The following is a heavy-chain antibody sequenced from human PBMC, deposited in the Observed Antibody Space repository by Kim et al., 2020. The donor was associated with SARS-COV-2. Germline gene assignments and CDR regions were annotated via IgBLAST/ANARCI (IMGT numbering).Heavy chain of an antibody. CDR2: ISYDGSNK. CDR3: AKVNSGGFAHPSKAPHYYYGMDV. J-gene: IGHJ6*02. CDR1: GFTFSSYG. D-gene: IGHD3-10*01. V-gene: IGHV3-30*18. Sequence: GGSLRLSCAASGFTFSSYGMHWVRQAPGKGLEWVAVISYDGSNKYYADSVKGRFTISRDNSKNTLYLQMNSLRAEDTAVYYCAKVNSGGFAHPSKAPHYYYGMDVWGQGTTVTVSS.